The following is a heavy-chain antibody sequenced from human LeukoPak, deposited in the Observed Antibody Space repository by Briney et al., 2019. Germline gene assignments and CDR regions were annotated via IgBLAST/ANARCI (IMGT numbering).Heavy chain of an antibody. CDR3: ARDRTYYDFWSGYSGFDY. CDR2: ISSSSSYI. V-gene: IGHV3-21*01. CDR1: GFTFSSYS. Sequence: GGSLRLSCAASGFTFSSYSMNWVRQAPGKGLEWVSSISSSSSYIYYADSVKGRFTISRDNAKNSLYLQMNSLRAEDMAVYYCARDRTYYDFWSGYSGFDYWGQGTLVTVSS. J-gene: IGHJ4*02. D-gene: IGHD3-3*01.